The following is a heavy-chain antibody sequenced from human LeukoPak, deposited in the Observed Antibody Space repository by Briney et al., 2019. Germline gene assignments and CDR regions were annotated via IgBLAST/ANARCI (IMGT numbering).Heavy chain of an antibody. D-gene: IGHD3-22*01. Sequence: PGGSLRLSCAASGFTFSSYSMNWVRQAPGKGLEWVSSISSSSSYIYYADSVKGRFTISRDNAKNSLYLQMNSLRAEDTAVYYCARDPSGGGYYDSSGYSFDYWGQGTLVTVSS. J-gene: IGHJ4*02. CDR2: ISSSSSYI. CDR1: GFTFSSYS. V-gene: IGHV3-21*01. CDR3: ARDPSGGGYYDSSGYSFDY.